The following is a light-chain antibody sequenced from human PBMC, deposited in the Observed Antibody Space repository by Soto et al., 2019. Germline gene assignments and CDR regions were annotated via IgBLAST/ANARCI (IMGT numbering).Light chain of an antibody. CDR3: QQSDSTPGT. V-gene: IGKV1-39*01. Sequence: DIQMTQSPSSLSASVGDRVTITCRASQSISSYLNWYQQKPGKAPKLLIYAASSLQSGVHSRFSGSGSGTDFTLTISSLQPEDFASYYCQQSDSTPGTFGQGTKVEIK. CDR2: AAS. CDR1: QSISSY. J-gene: IGKJ1*01.